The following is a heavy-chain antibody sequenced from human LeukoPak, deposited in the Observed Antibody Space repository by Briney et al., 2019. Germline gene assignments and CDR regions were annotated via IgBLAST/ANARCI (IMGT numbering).Heavy chain of an antibody. CDR3: ARGIVVVPAAMT. D-gene: IGHD2-2*01. CDR1: GFTFSSYA. J-gene: IGHJ5*02. Sequence: GGSLRLSCAASGFTFSSYAMSWVRQAPGKGLEWVSAISGSGGSTYYADSVKGRFTISRDNAKNTLYLQMNSLRAEDTAVYYCARGIVVVPAAMTWGQGTLVTVSS. V-gene: IGHV3-23*01. CDR2: ISGSGGST.